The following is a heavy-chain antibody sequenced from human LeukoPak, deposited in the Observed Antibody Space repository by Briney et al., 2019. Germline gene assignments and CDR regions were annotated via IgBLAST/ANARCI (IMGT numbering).Heavy chain of an antibody. CDR2: IYSAGST. D-gene: IGHD2-21*02. V-gene: IGHV3-53*01. CDR1: GFTFSNYA. J-gene: IGHJ3*02. CDR3: ARGRRDCSGDCYVAFDI. Sequence: GGSLRLSCAASGFTFSNYAMSWVRQAPGKGLEWVSVIYSAGSTYYADSVKGRFTISRDNPKNTLFLQMNSLRVEDTAVYYCARGRRDCSGDCYVAFDIWGQGTMVTVSS.